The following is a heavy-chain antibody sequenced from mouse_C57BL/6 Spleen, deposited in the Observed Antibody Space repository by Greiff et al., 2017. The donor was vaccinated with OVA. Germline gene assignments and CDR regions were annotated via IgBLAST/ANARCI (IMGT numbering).Heavy chain of an antibody. CDR1: GYTFTDYY. Sequence: QVQLQQSGPELVKPGASVKISCKASGYTFTDYYINWVKQRPGQGLEWIGWFYPGSGNPTYNEKFKGKATLTLDTSSSTAYMQLISLTAADAAVYLCARTNSGYDCFAYWGQGTLVTVSA. CDR3: ARTNSGYDCFAY. V-gene: IGHV1-84*01. J-gene: IGHJ3*01. CDR2: FYPGSGNP. D-gene: IGHD2-4*01.